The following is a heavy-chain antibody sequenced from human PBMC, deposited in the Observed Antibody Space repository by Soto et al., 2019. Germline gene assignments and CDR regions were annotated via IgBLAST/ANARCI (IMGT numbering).Heavy chain of an antibody. Sequence: QVQLQQWGAGLLKPSETLSLTCAVYGGSFSGYYWSRIRQPPGKGLEWIGESNHGGSTNYNPALNSPVTISVATSENQFSLKLSSVTAADTAVYYCARTGYSSGWYKAAFDIWGQGTMVTVSS. D-gene: IGHD6-19*01. J-gene: IGHJ3*02. CDR3: ARTGYSSGWYKAAFDI. V-gene: IGHV4-34*01. CDR1: GGSFSGYY. CDR2: SNHGGST.